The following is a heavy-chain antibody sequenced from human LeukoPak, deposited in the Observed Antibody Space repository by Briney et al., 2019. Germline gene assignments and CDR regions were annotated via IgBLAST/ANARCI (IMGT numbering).Heavy chain of an antibody. V-gene: IGHV4-4*02. D-gene: IGHD1-26*01. CDR1: GDSISSIHW. CDR3: EEMPGKFDY. Sequence: SETLSLTCAVSGDSISSIHWWSWARQSPGKGLEWIGEIYHSGNTKYNPSLKSRVAISLDKSSNQFSLRLTSVTAADTAMYAREEMPGKFDYWGEGTLVTVSS. J-gene: IGHJ4*02. CDR2: IYHSGNT.